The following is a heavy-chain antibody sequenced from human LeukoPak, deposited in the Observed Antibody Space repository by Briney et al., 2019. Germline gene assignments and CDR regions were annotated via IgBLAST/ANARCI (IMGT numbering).Heavy chain of an antibody. J-gene: IGHJ4*02. CDR1: GGSFSGYY. CDR3: ARAYGGYSSGWSPRGTTSSVKYFDY. Sequence: SETLSLTCAVYGGSFSGYYWSWIRQPPGKGLEWIGEINHSGSTNYNPSLKSRVTISVDTSKNQFSLKLSSVTAADTAVYYCARAYGGYSSGWSPRGTTSSVKYFDYWGQGTLVTVSS. V-gene: IGHV4-34*01. D-gene: IGHD6-19*01. CDR2: INHSGST.